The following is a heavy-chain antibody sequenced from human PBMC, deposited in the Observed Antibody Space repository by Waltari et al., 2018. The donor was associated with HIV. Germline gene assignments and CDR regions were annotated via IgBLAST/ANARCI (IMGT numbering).Heavy chain of an antibody. V-gene: IGHV4-61*02. D-gene: IGHD5-18*01. CDR3: ARRGIQLWFYAFDI. J-gene: IGHJ3*02. CDR2: IYTSGST. Sequence: QVQLQESGPGLVKPSQTLSLTCTVSGGSISSGSYYWSWIRKPAGKGLEWIGRIYTSGSTNYNHSLKSRVTISVDTSKNQFSLKLSSVTAADTAVYYCARRGIQLWFYAFDIWGQGTMVTVSS. CDR1: GGSISSGSYY.